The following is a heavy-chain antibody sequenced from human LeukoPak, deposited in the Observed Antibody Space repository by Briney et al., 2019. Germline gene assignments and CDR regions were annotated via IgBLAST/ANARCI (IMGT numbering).Heavy chain of an antibody. CDR3: ARGSHCSGGSCQDAFDI. CDR2: ISASRNSI. D-gene: IGHD2-15*01. J-gene: IGHJ3*02. V-gene: IGHV3-21*05. CDR1: GFTFNNYG. Sequence: GGSLRLSCVVSGFTFNNYGMNWVRQAPEKGLDWVSYISASRNSISYADSVKGRFTISRDNAKNSLYLQMNSLRAEDTAVYYCARGSHCSGGSCQDAFDIWGQGTMVTVSS.